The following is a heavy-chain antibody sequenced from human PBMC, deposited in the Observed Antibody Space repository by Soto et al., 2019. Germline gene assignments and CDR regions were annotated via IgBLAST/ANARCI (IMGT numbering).Heavy chain of an antibody. J-gene: IGHJ6*03. Sequence: ASVKVSCKASGYTFTSYAMHWVRQAPGQRLEWMGWINAGNGNTKYSQKFQGRVTITRDTSASTAYMELSSLRSEDTAVYYCATSTVTTYYYYYYMDVWGKGTTVTVSS. D-gene: IGHD4-17*01. CDR3: ATSTVTTYYYYYYMDV. V-gene: IGHV1-3*01. CDR2: INAGNGNT. CDR1: GYTFTSYA.